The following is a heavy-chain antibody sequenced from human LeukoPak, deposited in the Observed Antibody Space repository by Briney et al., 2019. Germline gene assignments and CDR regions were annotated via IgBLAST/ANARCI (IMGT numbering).Heavy chain of an antibody. Sequence: GGSLRLSCAASGFTFSSYAMSWVRQAPGKGLEWVSGISGSGGNTFYADSVKGRFTISRDNSKNTLYLQMNSLRAEDTAVYYCARSTSSEYDIYHFDYWGQGTLVTVSS. CDR3: ARSTSSEYDIYHFDY. CDR2: ISGSGGNT. J-gene: IGHJ4*02. CDR1: GFTFSSYA. V-gene: IGHV3-23*01. D-gene: IGHD3-9*01.